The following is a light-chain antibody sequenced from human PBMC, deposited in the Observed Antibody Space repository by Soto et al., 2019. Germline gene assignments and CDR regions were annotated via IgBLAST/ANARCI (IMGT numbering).Light chain of an antibody. Sequence: QSALTQPPSAPGSPGQSVTISCTGTSSDVGAYKYVSWYQQYPGKAPKLMIYEVSKRPSGVPDRFSGSKSGNTASLTVSGLQAEDEADYYCTSYVGSDIWVFGGGTKVNVL. V-gene: IGLV2-8*01. CDR1: SSDVGAYKY. CDR2: EVS. CDR3: TSYVGSDIWV. J-gene: IGLJ3*02.